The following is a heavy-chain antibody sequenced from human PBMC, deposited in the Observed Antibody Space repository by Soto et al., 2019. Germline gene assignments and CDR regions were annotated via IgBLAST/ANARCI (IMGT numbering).Heavy chain of an antibody. CDR1: GGTGTSTNW. D-gene: IGHD1-7*01. CDR3: ASRDPGTSVDY. J-gene: IGHJ4*02. CDR2: IYRTGST. Sequence: PSETLSLTGAVAGGTGTSTNWLTWFRQPPGQGLEWIGEIYRTGSTNYNPSLKSRVTISLDKSENQFSLKVTSLTAADTAVYYCASRDPGTSVDYWGQGTLVTVSS. V-gene: IGHV4-4*02.